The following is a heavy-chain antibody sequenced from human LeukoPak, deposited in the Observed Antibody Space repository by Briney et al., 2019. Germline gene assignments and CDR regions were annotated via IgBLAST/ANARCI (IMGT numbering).Heavy chain of an antibody. J-gene: IGHJ3*02. D-gene: IGHD5-18*01. V-gene: IGHV6-1*01. CDR1: GDSVLSNSS. Sequence: SQTLSLTCAVSGDSVLSNSSWNWIRQSPSRGLEWLGRTYYRSNWYNDYGVSVKSRININPDTSKNLFSLQLSSVTPEDTAVYYCVRGGQGDGHSADEGFDIWGQRTMVTVS. CDR3: VRGGQGDGHSADEGFDI. CDR2: TYYRSNWYN.